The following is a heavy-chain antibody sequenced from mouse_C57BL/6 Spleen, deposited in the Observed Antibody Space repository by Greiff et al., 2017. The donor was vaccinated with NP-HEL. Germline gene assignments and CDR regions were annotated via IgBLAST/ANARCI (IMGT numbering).Heavy chain of an antibody. Sequence: VHVKQSGPELAQPGASVQISCKASGYSFTGYYMHRVKQSHGNILDWIGYIYPYNGVSSYNQKFKGKATLTVDKSSSTAYMELRSLTSGDSAVYDCASGEDFDVWGRGTTVTVSS. CDR2: IYPYNGVS. CDR1: GYSFTGYY. V-gene: IGHV1-31*01. CDR3: ASGEDFDV. J-gene: IGHJ1*03.